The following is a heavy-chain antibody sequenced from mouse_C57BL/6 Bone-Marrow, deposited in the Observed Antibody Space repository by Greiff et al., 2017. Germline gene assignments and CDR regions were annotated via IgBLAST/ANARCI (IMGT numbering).Heavy chain of an antibody. CDR2: IHPSDSAT. D-gene: IGHD2-12*01. Sequence: VQLQQPGAELVKPGASVKVSCKASGYTFTSYWMHWVKQRPGQGLEWIGRIHPSDSATNYNQKFKGKATLTVDKSYSTAYMQLISLTSEDSAVYYCAIYCYDYWYFDVWGTGTTVTVSS. J-gene: IGHJ1*03. V-gene: IGHV1-74*01. CDR3: AIYCYDYWYFDV. CDR1: GYTFTSYW.